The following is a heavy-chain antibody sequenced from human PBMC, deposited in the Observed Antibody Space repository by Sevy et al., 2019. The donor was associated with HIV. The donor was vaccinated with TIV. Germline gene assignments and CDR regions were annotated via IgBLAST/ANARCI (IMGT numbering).Heavy chain of an antibody. V-gene: IGHV4-4*02. Sequence: SETLSLTCDVSGDSITASNWWIRVRQTPGKGLEWIGEVYHDGNTNYNPSLKSRISILVDKSKNQFSLSLTSVTDADTAVYYCARDLRGNAFDIWGQWTLVTVSS. D-gene: IGHD3-10*01. CDR2: VYHDGNT. J-gene: IGHJ3*02. CDR1: GDSITASNW. CDR3: ARDLRGNAFDI.